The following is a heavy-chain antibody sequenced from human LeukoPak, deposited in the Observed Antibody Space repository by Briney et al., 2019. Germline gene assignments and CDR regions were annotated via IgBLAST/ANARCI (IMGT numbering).Heavy chain of an antibody. V-gene: IGHV4-34*01. CDR1: GRSFSGYY. D-gene: IGHD2-15*01. CDR3: ARVLRVYYGMDV. J-gene: IGHJ6*02. CDR2: INHSGST. Sequence: PSETLSLTCAVYGRSFSGYYWSWIRQTPGKGLEWIGEINHSGSTTYNPSLKSRVTISVDTSKNQFSLKLSSVTAADTALYYCARVLRVYYGMDVWGQGTTVTVSS.